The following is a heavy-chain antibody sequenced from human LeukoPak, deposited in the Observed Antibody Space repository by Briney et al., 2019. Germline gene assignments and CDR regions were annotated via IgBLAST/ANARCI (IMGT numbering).Heavy chain of an antibody. CDR1: GGSFSGYY. D-gene: IGHD2-15*01. CDR3: ARGRLECSGGSCYYPYFDY. Sequence: PSETLSLTCAVYGGSFSGYYWSWIRQPPGKGLEWIGEINHSGSTNYNPSLKSRVTISVDTSKNQFPLKLSSVTAADTAVYYCARGRLECSGGSCYYPYFDYWGQGTLVTVSS. CDR2: INHSGST. V-gene: IGHV4-34*01. J-gene: IGHJ4*02.